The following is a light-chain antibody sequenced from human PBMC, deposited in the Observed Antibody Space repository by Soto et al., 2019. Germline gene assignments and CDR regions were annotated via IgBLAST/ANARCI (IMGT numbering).Light chain of an antibody. Sequence: EIVLTQSPATLSLSPGERATLSCRASQSVSSYLAWYQQKPGQAPRLLIYDASNRATGIPARFSGSGSGTDFTLTISSLEPEDYALYYCKQRSNSITFGQGTRLEIK. CDR1: QSVSSY. V-gene: IGKV3-11*01. J-gene: IGKJ5*01. CDR3: KQRSNSIT. CDR2: DAS.